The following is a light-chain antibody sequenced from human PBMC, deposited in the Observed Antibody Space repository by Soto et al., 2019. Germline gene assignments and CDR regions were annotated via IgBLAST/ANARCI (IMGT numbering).Light chain of an antibody. Sequence: IHMTLSASSLSASVGYRGTITFQASHDIGYYLNWYQHKKGKAPKLLIYDAYNFETGVPSRFSGSGSGTDFNLTISSLQPEDVATYYCQKYNSARWTFGLGTKVDI. CDR2: DAY. V-gene: IGKV1-33*01. J-gene: IGKJ1*01. CDR1: HDIGYY. CDR3: QKYNSARWT.